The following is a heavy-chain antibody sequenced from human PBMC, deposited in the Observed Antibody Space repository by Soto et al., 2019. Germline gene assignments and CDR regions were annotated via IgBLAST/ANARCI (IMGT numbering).Heavy chain of an antibody. J-gene: IGHJ3*01. CDR1: GFIFDDYA. V-gene: IGHV3-9*01. CDR3: TKGREEYETRASFDV. D-gene: IGHD6-6*01. Sequence: GGSLRLSCAASGFIFDDYAIHWVRQAPGGGLEWVSGVSWNSDTTGYASSVRGRFTISRDNTKNFLYLQMDNLRVEDTAFYYCTKGREEYETRASFDVWGRGTLVT. CDR2: VSWNSDTT.